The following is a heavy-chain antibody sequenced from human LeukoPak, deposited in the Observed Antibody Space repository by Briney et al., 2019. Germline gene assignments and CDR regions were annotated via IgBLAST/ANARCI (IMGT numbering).Heavy chain of an antibody. CDR1: GYTFTSYG. CDR2: ISAYNGNT. CDR3: ARDWGYYDSSGYLDY. J-gene: IGHJ4*02. D-gene: IGHD3-22*01. Sequence: ASVKVSCKASGYTFTSYGISWVRQAPGQRLEWMGWISAYNGNTNYAQKLQGRVTITTDTSTSTAYMELRSLRSDDTAVYYGARDWGYYDSSGYLDYWGQGTLVTVSS. V-gene: IGHV1-18*01.